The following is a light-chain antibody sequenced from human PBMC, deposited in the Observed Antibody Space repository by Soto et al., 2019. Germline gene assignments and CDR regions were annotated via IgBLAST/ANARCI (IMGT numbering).Light chain of an antibody. V-gene: IGLV1-40*01. CDR3: QSYDSSLSGFWV. J-gene: IGLJ3*02. CDR1: SSNIGAGYD. Sequence: QSVLTQPPSVSGAPGQRVTISCTGNSSNIGAGYDVHWYQQVPGTAPKLLIYGNTNRPSRVPDRFSGSRSGTSASLAITGLQAEDEADYYCQSYDSSLSGFWVFGGGTQLTVL. CDR2: GNT.